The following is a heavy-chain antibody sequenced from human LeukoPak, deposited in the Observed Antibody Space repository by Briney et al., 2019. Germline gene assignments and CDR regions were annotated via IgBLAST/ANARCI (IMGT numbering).Heavy chain of an antibody. J-gene: IGHJ4*02. V-gene: IGHV4-4*07. Sequence: PSETLSLTCTVSGASISGYYWSWIRQPAGKGLEWIGRIYTSGSTNYNPSLKSRVTMSVDTSKNQFSLKLSSVTAADTAVYYCARDRGIKYSYGPIDYWGQGTLVTVSS. CDR2: IYTSGST. D-gene: IGHD5-18*01. CDR3: ARDRGIKYSYGPIDY. CDR1: GASISGYY.